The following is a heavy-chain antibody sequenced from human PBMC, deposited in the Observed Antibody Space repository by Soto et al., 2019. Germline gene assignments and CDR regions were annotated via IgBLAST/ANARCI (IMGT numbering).Heavy chain of an antibody. V-gene: IGHV2-5*01. CDR2: IFWNDDK. CDR1: GFSLSTSRLG. CDR3: TYAHSRGSYYYFDY. D-gene: IGHD2-15*01. J-gene: IGHJ4*02. Sequence: QITLKESGPAVVKPTQTLTLTCSFSGFSLSTSRLGVAWLRQPPGKTLEWLALIFWNDDKRYSPSLENRLTITKDTSKNQVVLVVTNMDPVDTATYFCTYAHSRGSYYYFDYWGQGALVTVSS.